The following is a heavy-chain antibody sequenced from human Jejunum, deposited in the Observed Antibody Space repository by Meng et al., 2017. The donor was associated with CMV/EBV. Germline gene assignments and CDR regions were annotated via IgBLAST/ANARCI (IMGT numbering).Heavy chain of an antibody. CDR2: ISGAGLAT. CDR3: ARDVGYTVTVPFDY. CDR1: GFAFSSHA. V-gene: IGHV3-23*01. D-gene: IGHD5-18*01. Sequence: SGFAFSSHAMSWVRQVPGTRPEWVAGISGAGLATYYADSVKGRFTISRDNSNNTLFLQMNGLRGDDTAVYYCARDVGYTVTVPFDYWGQGSVVTVSS. J-gene: IGHJ4*02.